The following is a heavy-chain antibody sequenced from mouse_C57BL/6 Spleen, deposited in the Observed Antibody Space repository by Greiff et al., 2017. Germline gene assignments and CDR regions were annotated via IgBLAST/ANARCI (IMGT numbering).Heavy chain of an antibody. D-gene: IGHD1-1*02. Sequence: VQLHQPGAELVKPGASVKLSCKASGYTLTSYWMQWVKQRPGQGLEWIGEIDPSDSYTNYNQKFKGKATLTVDTSSSTAYMQLSSLTSEDSAVYYCARYGVFAYWGQGTLVTVSA. V-gene: IGHV1-50*01. J-gene: IGHJ3*01. CDR1: GYTLTSYW. CDR3: ARYGVFAY. CDR2: IDPSDSYT.